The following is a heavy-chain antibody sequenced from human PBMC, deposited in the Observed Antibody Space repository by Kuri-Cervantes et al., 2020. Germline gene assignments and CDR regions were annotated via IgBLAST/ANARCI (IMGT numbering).Heavy chain of an antibody. CDR1: GLMFTDYN. CDR3: AKDQGYSYGYDSFDY. J-gene: IGHJ4*02. CDR2: ISWNSGSI. Sequence: GGSLRLSCAVSGLMFTDYNMNWVRQAPGKGLEWVSSISWNSGSIAYADSVKDRFAISRDNARNSLYLQMNSLRAEDTAFYYCAKDQGYSYGYDSFDYWGQGTLVTVSS. V-gene: IGHV3-9*01. D-gene: IGHD5-18*01.